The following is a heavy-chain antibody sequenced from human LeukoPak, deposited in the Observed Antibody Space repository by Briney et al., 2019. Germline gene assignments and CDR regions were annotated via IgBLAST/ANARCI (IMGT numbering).Heavy chain of an antibody. J-gene: IGHJ4*02. D-gene: IGHD3-22*01. Sequence: PSETLSLTCTVSGGSISSYYWSWIRQPAGKGLEWIGRIYTSGSTNYNPSLKSRVTMSVDTSKNQFSLKLSSVTAADTAVYYCAGTYYYDSSGYYHYSLWGQGTLVTASS. CDR1: GGSISSYY. V-gene: IGHV4-4*07. CDR3: AGTYYYDSSGYYHYSL. CDR2: IYTSGST.